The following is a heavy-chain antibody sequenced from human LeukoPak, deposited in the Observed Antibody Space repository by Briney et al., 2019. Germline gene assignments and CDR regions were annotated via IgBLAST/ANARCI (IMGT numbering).Heavy chain of an antibody. V-gene: IGHV3-30-3*01. CDR3: ARDTPVGKYYYYYYGMDV. CDR2: ISYDGSNK. CDR1: GFTFSSYA. Sequence: GRSLRLSCAASGFTFSSYAMHWVRQAPGKGLEWVAVISYDGSNKYYADSVKGRFTISRDNSKNTLYLQMNSLRAEDTAVYYCARDTPVGKYYYYYYGMDVWGQGTTVTVSS. J-gene: IGHJ6*02. D-gene: IGHD1-26*01.